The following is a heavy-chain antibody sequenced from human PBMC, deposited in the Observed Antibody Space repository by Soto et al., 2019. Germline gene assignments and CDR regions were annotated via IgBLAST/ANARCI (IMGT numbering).Heavy chain of an antibody. CDR3: AKVQHGANFNDHGDL. CDR2: TSGSGGST. CDR1: GFTFSSYA. Sequence: EVQLLESGGGLVQPGGSLRLSCAASGFTFSSYAMTWVRQAPGKGLKWVSATSGSGGSTYYADSVKGRFTISRDNSKNTLYLQMNTLRAEDTAVYYCAKVQHGANFNDHGDLWGQGTLVTVSS. V-gene: IGHV3-23*01. D-gene: IGHD4-17*01. J-gene: IGHJ5*02.